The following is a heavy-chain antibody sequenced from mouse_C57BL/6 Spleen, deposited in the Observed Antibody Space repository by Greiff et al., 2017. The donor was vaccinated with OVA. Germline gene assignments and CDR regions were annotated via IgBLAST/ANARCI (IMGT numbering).Heavy chain of an antibody. Sequence: EVKLVESEGGLVQPGSSMKLSCTASGFTFSDYYMAWVRQVPEKGLEWVANINYDGSSTYYLDSLKSRFIISRDNAKNILYLQMSSLKSEDTATYYCARDTHYYGSSWYAMDYWGQGTSVTVSS. CDR2: INYDGSST. CDR3: ARDTHYYGSSWYAMDY. V-gene: IGHV5-16*01. J-gene: IGHJ4*01. CDR1: GFTFSDYY. D-gene: IGHD1-1*01.